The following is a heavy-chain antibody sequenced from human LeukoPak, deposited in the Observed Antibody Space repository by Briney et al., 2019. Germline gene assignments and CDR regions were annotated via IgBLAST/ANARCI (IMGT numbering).Heavy chain of an antibody. V-gene: IGHV4-31*03. CDR2: IYYSGST. D-gene: IGHD3-10*01. CDR3: ARSSSAEGFDY. Sequence: SETLSLTCTVSGGSIGSGGYYWSWIRQHPGKGLEWIGYIYYSGSTYYNPSLKSRVTISVDTSKNQFSLKLSSVTAADTAVYYCARSSSAEGFDYWGQGALVTVSS. J-gene: IGHJ4*02. CDR1: GGSIGSGGYY.